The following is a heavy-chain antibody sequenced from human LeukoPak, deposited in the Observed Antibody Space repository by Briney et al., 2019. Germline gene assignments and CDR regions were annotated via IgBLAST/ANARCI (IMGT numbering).Heavy chain of an antibody. CDR2: ISRSGSTI. D-gene: IGHD3-3*01. J-gene: IGHJ4*02. Sequence: GGSLRLSCAASGFTFSSYEMNWVRQAPGKGLEWVSYISRSGSTIFYADSVRGRFTISRDNAKNSLYLQMNSLRAEDTAVYYCARDSRSGVFGVAPFDYWGQGTLVTVSS. CDR1: GFTFSSYE. CDR3: ARDSRSGVFGVAPFDY. V-gene: IGHV3-48*03.